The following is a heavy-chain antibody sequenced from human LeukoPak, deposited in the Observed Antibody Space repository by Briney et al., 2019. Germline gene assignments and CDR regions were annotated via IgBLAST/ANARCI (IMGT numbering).Heavy chain of an antibody. CDR1: GFTFSSYA. Sequence: GGSLRLSCAASGFTFSSYAMHWVRQAPGKGLEGVAVISYDGSNKYYADSVKGRFTISRDNSKNTLYLQMNSLRAEDTAVYYCEKEGLNYFDSSGPNHRAFDIWGRGTMVTVSS. CDR3: EKEGLNYFDSSGPNHRAFDI. D-gene: IGHD3-22*01. V-gene: IGHV3-30-3*01. J-gene: IGHJ3*02. CDR2: ISYDGSNK.